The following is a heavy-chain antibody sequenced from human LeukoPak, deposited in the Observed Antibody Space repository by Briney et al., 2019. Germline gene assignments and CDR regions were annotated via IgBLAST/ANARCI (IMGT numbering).Heavy chain of an antibody. V-gene: IGHV3-53*01. CDR2: IYTDGST. CDR1: GFTVSTNY. Sequence: GGSRRLSCAASGFTVSTNYMNWVRQAPGKGLEWVSVIYTDGSTYYADSVKGRFTISIDNSKNTLYLQMNSLRAEDTAVYYCARRAGAYTHPYDYWGQGTLVTVSS. J-gene: IGHJ4*02. D-gene: IGHD3-16*01. CDR3: ARRAGAYTHPYDY.